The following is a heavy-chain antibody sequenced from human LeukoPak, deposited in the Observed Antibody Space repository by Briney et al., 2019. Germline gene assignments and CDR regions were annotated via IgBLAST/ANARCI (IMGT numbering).Heavy chain of an antibody. CDR3: ATGGDWPARGAFDI. CDR1: GGSISSNSYY. CDR2: IYYSGIT. J-gene: IGHJ3*02. Sequence: SETLSLTCTVSGGSISSNSYYWGWIRQPPGKGLEWIGSIYYSGITYYNPSLKSRVTISVDTSKNQFSLKLSSVTAADTAVYYCATGGDWPARGAFDIWGQGTMVTFSS. D-gene: IGHD2-21*02. V-gene: IGHV4-39*01.